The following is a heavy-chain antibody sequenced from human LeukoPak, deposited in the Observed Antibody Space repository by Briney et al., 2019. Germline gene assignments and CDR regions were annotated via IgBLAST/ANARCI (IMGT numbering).Heavy chain of an antibody. V-gene: IGHV4-34*01. CDR3: ARAEIELLWFGESKTKWFDY. CDR2: INHGGDT. Sequence: SETLSLTCAVYGGSFSGYYWNWIRQPPGKGLEWIGEINHGGDTNYNPSLKSRVTISVDTSKNQFSLKLSSVTAADTAVYYCARAEIELLWFGESKTKWFDYWGQGTLVTVSS. J-gene: IGHJ4*02. CDR1: GGSFSGYY. D-gene: IGHD3-10*01.